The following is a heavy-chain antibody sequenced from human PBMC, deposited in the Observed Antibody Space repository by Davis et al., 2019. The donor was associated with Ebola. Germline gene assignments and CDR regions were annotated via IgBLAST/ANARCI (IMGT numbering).Heavy chain of an antibody. CDR2: IYYSGST. Sequence: PSETLSLTCTVSGGSISSYYWRWIRQPPGKGLEWIGYIYYSGSTNYNPSLKSRVTISVDTSKNQFSLKLSSVTAADTAVYYCARVLVGANAVDYWGQGTLVTVSS. V-gene: IGHV4-59*01. CDR3: ARVLVGANAVDY. CDR1: GGSISSYY. J-gene: IGHJ4*02. D-gene: IGHD1-26*01.